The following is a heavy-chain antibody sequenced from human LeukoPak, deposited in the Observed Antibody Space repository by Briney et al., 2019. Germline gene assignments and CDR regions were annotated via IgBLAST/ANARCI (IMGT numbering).Heavy chain of an antibody. CDR1: GFTFSSYA. D-gene: IGHD3-9*01. CDR3: AKGGIRYFDDP. J-gene: IGHJ5*02. V-gene: IGHV3-23*01. Sequence: YPGGSLRLSCAASGFTFSSYAMTWVRQAPGRGLEWVSGISGTAGSGTTFYADSVRGRFTVSRDDSSNTLYLQMNSLRVEDTAVYYRAKGGIRYFDDPWGQGTLVTVSS. CDR2: ISGTAGSGTT.